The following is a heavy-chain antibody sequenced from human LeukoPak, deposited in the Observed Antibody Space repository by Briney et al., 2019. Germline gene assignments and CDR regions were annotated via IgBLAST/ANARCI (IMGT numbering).Heavy chain of an antibody. CDR3: AATRGKSAPFDY. CDR2: IVVGSGNT. CDR1: GFTFTSSA. Sequence: SVKVSCTASGFTFTSSAVQWVRQARGQRLEWIGWIVVGSGNTNYAQKFLERVTITRDMSTSTAYMELSSLRSEDTAVYYCAATRGKSAPFDYWGQGTLVTVSS. V-gene: IGHV1-58*01. J-gene: IGHJ4*02.